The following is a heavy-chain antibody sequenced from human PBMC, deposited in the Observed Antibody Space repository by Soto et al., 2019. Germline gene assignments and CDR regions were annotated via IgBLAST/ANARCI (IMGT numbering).Heavy chain of an antibody. D-gene: IGHD6-13*01. CDR3: ARYRREAVAGYTLDN. CDR2: VYNSGST. V-gene: IGHV4-61*01. Sequence: PSETLSLTCSVSGGSVSNKTYYWTWIRQPPGKGLEWIGYVYNSGSTNYNPSLKSRVTISEDTSKSQFSLKVNSMTAADTAVYYCARYRREAVAGYTLDNWGQGILVTVSS. J-gene: IGHJ4*02. CDR1: GGSVSNKTYY.